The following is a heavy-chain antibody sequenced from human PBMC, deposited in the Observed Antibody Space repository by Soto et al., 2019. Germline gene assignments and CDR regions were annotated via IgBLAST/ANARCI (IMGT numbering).Heavy chain of an antibody. CDR2: INPSGGST. CDR1: GYTFTSYY. V-gene: IGHV1-46*03. CDR3: ASQSGSYGHGELDY. Sequence: QVQLVQSGAEVKKPGASVKVSCKASGYTFTSYYMHWVRQTPGQGLEWMGIINPSGGSTSYAQKLQGRGTMTRDTYTSTVYMELSSLRSEDTAVYYCASQSGSYGHGELDYWGQGTLVTVSS. D-gene: IGHD5-18*01. J-gene: IGHJ4*02.